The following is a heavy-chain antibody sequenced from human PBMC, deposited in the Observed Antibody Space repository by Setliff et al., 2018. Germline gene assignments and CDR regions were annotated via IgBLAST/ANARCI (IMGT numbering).Heavy chain of an antibody. V-gene: IGHV1-46*01. CDR1: GYTFTSYY. J-gene: IGHJ4*02. CDR3: ARDASYNFWSGYRGAFDY. Sequence: KVSCKASGYTFTSYYMHWVRQAPGQGLEWMGIINPSGGSTSYAQKFQGRVTMTRDTSTSTVYMELSSLRPEDTAVYYCARDASYNFWSGYRGAFDYWGQGTLVTVSS. D-gene: IGHD3-3*01. CDR2: INPSGGST.